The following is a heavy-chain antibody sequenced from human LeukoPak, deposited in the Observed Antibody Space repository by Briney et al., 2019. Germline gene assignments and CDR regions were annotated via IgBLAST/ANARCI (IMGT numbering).Heavy chain of an antibody. V-gene: IGHV3-30*18. CDR2: ISNDGSKK. CDR3: AKDRYSYAFEYSDS. CDR1: GFTFSSYG. D-gene: IGHD5-18*01. Sequence: GGSLRLSWAASGFTFSSYGMHWVRQAPGKGLDWVAVISNDGSKKYYADSVKGRFTISRDNSKNTLSLQVSSLRTEDTAVYYCAKDRYSYAFEYSDSWGQGTLVTVSS. J-gene: IGHJ4*02.